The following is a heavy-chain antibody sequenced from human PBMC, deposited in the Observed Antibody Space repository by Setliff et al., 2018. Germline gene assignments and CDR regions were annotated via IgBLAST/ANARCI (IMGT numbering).Heavy chain of an antibody. Sequence: SETLSLTCTVSGDSISGAKYYWSWIRQSAGKGLECIGRIYTDGSTKYNPSLNSRVALSIDTSKNQFSLNLTSVTAADTAVYYCARASSGWYSAYYYYMDVWGKGTTVTVSS. CDR1: GDSISGAKYY. D-gene: IGHD6-19*01. V-gene: IGHV4-61*02. CDR2: IYTDGST. CDR3: ARASSGWYSAYYYYMDV. J-gene: IGHJ6*03.